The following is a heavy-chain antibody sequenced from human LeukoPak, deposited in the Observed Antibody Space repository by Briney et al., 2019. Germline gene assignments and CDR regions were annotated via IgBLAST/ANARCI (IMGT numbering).Heavy chain of an antibody. CDR1: GFTFGDYA. CDR3: TRLSSSVPFGC. D-gene: IGHD6-19*01. CDR2: IKSKPYGGTT. J-gene: IGHJ4*02. Sequence: GGSLRLSCTASGFTFGDYAMSWFRQAPGKGLEWVSFIKSKPYGGTTEYAASVKGRFTISRDDSKSIAYLQMNSLKTEDTAVYYCTRLSSSVPFGCWGQGTLVTVSS. V-gene: IGHV3-49*03.